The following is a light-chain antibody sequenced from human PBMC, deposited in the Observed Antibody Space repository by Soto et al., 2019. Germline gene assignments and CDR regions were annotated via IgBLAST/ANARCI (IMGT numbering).Light chain of an antibody. CDR2: EVS. CDR1: NSDVGGYNY. J-gene: IGLJ1*01. Sequence: QSALTQPASVSGSPGQSITISCTGTNSDVGGYNYVSWYQQHPGKAPKLMIYEVSNRPSGVSNRFSGSKSGNTASLTISGLQAEDEADYYCSSYTSSSTLVFGTGTRSPS. V-gene: IGLV2-14*01. CDR3: SSYTSSSTLV.